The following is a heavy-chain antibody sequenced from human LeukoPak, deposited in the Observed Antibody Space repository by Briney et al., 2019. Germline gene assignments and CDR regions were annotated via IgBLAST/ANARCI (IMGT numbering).Heavy chain of an antibody. CDR1: GFTFSSYG. Sequence: QPGGSLRLSCAASGFTFSSYGMHWVRQAPGKGLEWVAVIWYDGSNKYYADSVKGRLTISRDNSKNTLYLRMNSLRAEDAAVYYCASLGYCTNGVCWGQGTLVTVSS. V-gene: IGHV3-33*01. D-gene: IGHD2-8*01. CDR2: IWYDGSNK. J-gene: IGHJ4*02. CDR3: ASLGYCTNGVC.